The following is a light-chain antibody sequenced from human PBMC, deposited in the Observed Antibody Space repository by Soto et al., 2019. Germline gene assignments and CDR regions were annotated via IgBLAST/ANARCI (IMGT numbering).Light chain of an antibody. V-gene: IGKV3-20*01. CDR2: GAS. CDR3: QQYDSSPHT. CDR1: QSVRSNN. J-gene: IGKJ2*01. Sequence: EIVLTQSPGTLSLSPGERATLSCRASQSVRSNNLAWYQQKPGQTPRLLIYGASNRATGIPDRFSGSGSGTDFTLTISRLEPEDFAVYHCQQYDSSPHTFGQGTKLEIK.